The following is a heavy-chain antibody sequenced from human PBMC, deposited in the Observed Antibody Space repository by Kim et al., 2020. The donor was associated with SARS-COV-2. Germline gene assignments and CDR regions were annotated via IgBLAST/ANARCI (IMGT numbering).Heavy chain of an antibody. V-gene: IGHV1-69*13. CDR3: ARDSQGWYYDSSGYYDY. CDR1: GGTFSSYA. J-gene: IGHJ4*02. Sequence: SVKVSCKASGGTFSSYAISWVRQAPGQGLEWMGGIIPIFGTANYAQKFQGRVTITADESTSTAYMELSSLRSEDTAVYYCARDSQGWYYDSSGYYDYWGQGTLVTVSS. CDR2: IIPIFGTA. D-gene: IGHD3-22*01.